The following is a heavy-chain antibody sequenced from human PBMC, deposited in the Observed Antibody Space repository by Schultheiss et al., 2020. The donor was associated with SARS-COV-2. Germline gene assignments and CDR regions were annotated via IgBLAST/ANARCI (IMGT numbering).Heavy chain of an antibody. CDR3: ARPSEGYFDY. J-gene: IGHJ4*02. CDR1: GLTFSSYA. D-gene: IGHD3-3*01. V-gene: IGHV3-30*01. CDR2: ISYDGSNK. Sequence: GGSLRLSCAASGLTFSSYAMHWVRQAPGKGLEWVAVISYDGSNKYYADSVKGRFTISRDNSKNTLYLQMNSLRAEDTAVYYCARPSEGYFDYWGQGTLVTVSS.